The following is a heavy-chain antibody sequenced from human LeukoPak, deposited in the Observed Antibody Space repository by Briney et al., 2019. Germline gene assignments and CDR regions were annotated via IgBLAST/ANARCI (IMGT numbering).Heavy chain of an antibody. CDR1: GGSISSGSYY. V-gene: IGHV4-61*02. Sequence: SETLSLTCTVSGGSISSGSYYWSWIRQPAGKGLEWIGRIYTSGSTNYNPSLKSRVTISVDTSKNQFSLKLSSVTAADTAVYYCVRSDDFWSGYYGYWGQGTLVTVSS. J-gene: IGHJ4*02. D-gene: IGHD3-3*01. CDR3: VRSDDFWSGYYGY. CDR2: IYTSGST.